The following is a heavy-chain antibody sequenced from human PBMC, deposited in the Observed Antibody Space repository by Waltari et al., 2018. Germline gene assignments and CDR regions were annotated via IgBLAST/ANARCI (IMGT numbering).Heavy chain of an antibody. CDR2: INSDGSIT. CDR1: GVTFSRYW. CDR3: ASSSYGGNSDF. J-gene: IGHJ4*02. D-gene: IGHD2-21*02. Sequence: EVQLVESGGGLVQPGGSLRLSCAVSGVTFSRYWMHWVRQAPGKGLVWVSRINSDGSITTYADSVKGRFTISRDNAKNTLYLQMNSLRAEDTAVYYCASSSYGGNSDFWGQGTLVTVSS. V-gene: IGHV3-74*01.